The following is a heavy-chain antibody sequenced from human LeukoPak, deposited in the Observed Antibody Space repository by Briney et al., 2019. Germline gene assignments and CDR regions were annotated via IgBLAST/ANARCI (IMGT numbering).Heavy chain of an antibody. D-gene: IGHD3-9*01. CDR1: GYTFTGYY. CDR2: INPNSGGT. J-gene: IGHJ2*01. CDR3: ARLRYFDWAPVRYFDL. V-gene: IGHV1-2*02. Sequence: ASVKVSCKASGYTFTGYYMHWVRQAPGQGLEWMGWINPNSGGTNYARKFQGRVTMTRDTSISTAYMELSRLRSDDTAVYYCARLRYFDWAPVRYFDLWGRGTLVTVSS.